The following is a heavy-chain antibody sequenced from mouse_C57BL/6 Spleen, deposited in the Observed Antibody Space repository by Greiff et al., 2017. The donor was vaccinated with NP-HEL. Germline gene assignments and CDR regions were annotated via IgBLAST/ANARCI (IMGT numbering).Heavy chain of an antibody. CDR3: AKGPYYYGSSYGYFDV. Sequence: VQLQESGPGLVQPSQSLSITCTVSGFSLTSYGVHWVRQSPGKGLEWLGVLWRGGSTDYNAAFMSRLSITKDNSKSQVFFKMNSLQADDTAIYYCAKGPYYYGSSYGYFDVWGTGTTGTVAS. CDR2: LWRGGST. CDR1: GFSLTSYG. D-gene: IGHD1-1*01. J-gene: IGHJ1*03. V-gene: IGHV2-5*01.